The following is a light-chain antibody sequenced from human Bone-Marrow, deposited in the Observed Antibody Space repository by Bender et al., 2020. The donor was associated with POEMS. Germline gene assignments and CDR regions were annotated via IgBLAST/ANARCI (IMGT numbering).Light chain of an antibody. CDR2: DDS. Sequence: SFVLTQPPSVSVAPGQTASITCGGNNIGSETVHWYQQKPGQAPVLVVYDDSDRPSGIPERFSGSNSGNIATLTISGTQALDEADYYCQAWDTSSVVFGGGTKLTVL. V-gene: IGLV3-21*02. J-gene: IGLJ2*01. CDR3: QAWDTSSVV. CDR1: NIGSET.